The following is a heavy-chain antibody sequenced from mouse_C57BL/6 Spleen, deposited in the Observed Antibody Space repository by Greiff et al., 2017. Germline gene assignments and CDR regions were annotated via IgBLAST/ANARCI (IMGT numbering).Heavy chain of an antibody. CDR3: ARGGYDRYFDV. CDR2: ISNLAYSI. V-gene: IGHV5-15*01. CDR1: GFTFSDYG. J-gene: IGHJ1*03. Sequence: EVKLMASGGGLVQPGGSLKLSCAASGFTFSDYGMAWVRQAPRKGPEWVAFISNLAYSIYYADNVTGRFTISRENAKNTLYLEMSSLRSEATTMYYCARGGYDRYFDVWGTGTTVTVSS. D-gene: IGHD2-2*01.